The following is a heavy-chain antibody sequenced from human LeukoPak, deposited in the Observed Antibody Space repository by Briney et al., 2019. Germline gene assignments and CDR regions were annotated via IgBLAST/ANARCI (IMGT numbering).Heavy chain of an antibody. CDR2: ISYSGNSV. V-gene: IGHV3-23*01. J-gene: IGHJ4*02. CDR1: EFSLSTYW. Sequence: GGSLRLSCAASEFSLSTYWMSWVRQAPGKGLEWVSFISYSGNSVYYADSVKGRFTISRDNSKNTLYLQMNSLRAEDTAVYYCAKSFPYYYGSGSYYLNPFDSWGQGTLVTVSS. D-gene: IGHD3-10*01. CDR3: AKSFPYYYGSGSYYLNPFDS.